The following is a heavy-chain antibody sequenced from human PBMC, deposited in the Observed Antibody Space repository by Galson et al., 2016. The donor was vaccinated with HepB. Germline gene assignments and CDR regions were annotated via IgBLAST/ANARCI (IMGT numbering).Heavy chain of an antibody. V-gene: IGHV1-2*02. D-gene: IGHD6-13*01. CDR2: INPNSGNT. J-gene: IGHJ5*02. CDR1: GYTFSDYY. Sequence: SVKVSCKASGYTFSDYYLHWVRQAPGQGLEWMGWINPNSGNTDSAQKFQGRVTMTRDTSISPAYLELFRLTSDDTAVYFCARVRPGSAAWKPFDPWGQGTLSTVS. CDR3: ARVRPGSAAWKPFDP.